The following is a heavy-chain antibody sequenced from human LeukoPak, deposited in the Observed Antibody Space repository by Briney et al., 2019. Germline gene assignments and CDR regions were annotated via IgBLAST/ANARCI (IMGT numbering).Heavy chain of an antibody. CDR1: GGSISSGGYY. CDR3: ARGPDFWGSFDY. D-gene: IGHD3-3*01. CDR2: IYYSGST. Sequence: SETLSLTCTVSGGSISSGGYYWSWIRQHPGKGLEWIGYIYYSGSTYYNPSLKSRVTISVDTSKNQFSLKLSSVTAADTAVYYCARGPDFWGSFDYWGQGTLVTVSS. V-gene: IGHV4-31*03. J-gene: IGHJ4*02.